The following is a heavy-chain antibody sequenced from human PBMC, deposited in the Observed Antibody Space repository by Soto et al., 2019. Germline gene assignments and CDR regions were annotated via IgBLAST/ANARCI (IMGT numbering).Heavy chain of an antibody. Sequence: QVQLVQSGAEVKKPGSSVKVSCKASGGTFSSYAISWVRQAPGQGLEWMGGIIPIFGTANYAQKFQGRVTITADESTSTAYMELSSLRSEDTAVYYYASREDCGGDCFSQLDYWGQGTLVTVSS. CDR1: GGTFSSYA. J-gene: IGHJ4*02. V-gene: IGHV1-69*12. CDR2: IIPIFGTA. CDR3: ASREDCGGDCFSQLDY. D-gene: IGHD2-21*02.